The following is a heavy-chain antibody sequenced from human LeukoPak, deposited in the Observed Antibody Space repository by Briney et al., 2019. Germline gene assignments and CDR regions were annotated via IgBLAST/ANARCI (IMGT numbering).Heavy chain of an antibody. CDR1: GFSVSDNY. J-gene: IGHJ4*02. Sequence: GGSLRLSCAASGFSVSDNYMTWVRQAPGKGLEWVSVIYSGGSTYYADSVRGRFAVSRDNSENTLYLQMSSLRAEDTALYYCAKLIYVSGEAKWGQGALATVSS. D-gene: IGHD3-10*01. CDR3: AKLIYVSGEAK. V-gene: IGHV3-53*01. CDR2: IYSGGST.